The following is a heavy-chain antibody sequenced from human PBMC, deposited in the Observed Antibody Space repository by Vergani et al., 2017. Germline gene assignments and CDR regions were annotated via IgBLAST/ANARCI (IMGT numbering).Heavy chain of an antibody. V-gene: IGHV4-34*01. D-gene: IGHD6-6*01. CDR1: GGSFSGYY. J-gene: IGHJ4*02. CDR2: INHSGST. Sequence: QVQLQQWGAGLLKPSETLSLTCAVYGGSFSGYYWSWIRQPPGKGLEWIGEINHSGSTNYNPSLKSRVTISVDTSKNSLYLQMNSLRAEDTAVYYCASSAARRDYWGQGTLVTVSS. CDR3: ASSAARRDY.